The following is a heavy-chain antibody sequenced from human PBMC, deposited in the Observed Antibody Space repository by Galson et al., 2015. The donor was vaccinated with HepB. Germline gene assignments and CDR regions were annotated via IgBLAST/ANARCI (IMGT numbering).Heavy chain of an antibody. Sequence: SLRLSCAASGFTFSSYAMSWVRQAPGKGLEWVSAISGSGGSTYYADSVKGRFTISRDNSKNTLYLQMNSLRAEDTAVYYCAKGHHYYDSSGYYRAFDYWGQGTLVTVSS. J-gene: IGHJ4*02. CDR3: AKGHHYYDSSGYYRAFDY. CDR1: GFTFSSYA. V-gene: IGHV3-23*01. CDR2: ISGSGGST. D-gene: IGHD3-22*01.